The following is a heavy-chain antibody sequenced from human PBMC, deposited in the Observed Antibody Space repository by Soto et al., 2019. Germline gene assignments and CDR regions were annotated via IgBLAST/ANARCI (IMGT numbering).Heavy chain of an antibody. Sequence: ASVKVSCKAAGYTFTRSGISWVRQTPGQGLEWMGWISTYNGDTNYAQTFQGRVTMTTDTSTSTVHMEVRSLRSDDTAVYYCAREGVAPYYYYGMDVWGQGTPVTVSS. CDR3: AREGVAPYYYYGMDV. J-gene: IGHJ6*02. V-gene: IGHV1-18*01. CDR1: GYTFTRSG. CDR2: ISTYNGDT. D-gene: IGHD5-12*01.